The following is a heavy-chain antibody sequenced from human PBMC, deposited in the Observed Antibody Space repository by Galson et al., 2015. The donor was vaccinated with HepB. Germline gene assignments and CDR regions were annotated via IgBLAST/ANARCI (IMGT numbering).Heavy chain of an antibody. D-gene: IGHD6-19*01. Sequence: SVKVSCKASGYTFTSYYMHWVRQAPGQGLEWMGIINPSGGSTSYAQKLQGRVTMTRDTSTSTVYMELSSLRSEDTAVYYCARHNGAGTFDYWGQGTLVTVSS. CDR3: ARHNGAGTFDY. J-gene: IGHJ4*02. CDR1: GYTFTSYY. V-gene: IGHV1-46*04. CDR2: INPSGGST.